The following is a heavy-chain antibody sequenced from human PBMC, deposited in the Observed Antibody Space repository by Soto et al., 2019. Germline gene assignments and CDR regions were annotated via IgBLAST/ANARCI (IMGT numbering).Heavy chain of an antibody. J-gene: IGHJ6*03. CDR1: GFTFSSYS. CDR2: ISSSSSTI. CDR3: ARAGERGGAFWDDYYYYMDV. V-gene: IGHV3-48*01. D-gene: IGHD3-16*01. Sequence: PGGSLRLSCAASGFTFSSYSMNWVRQAPGKGLEWVSYISSSSSTIYYADSVKGRFTISRDNAKNSLYLQMNSLRAEDTAVYYCARAGERGGAFWDDYYYYMDVWGKGTTVTVSS.